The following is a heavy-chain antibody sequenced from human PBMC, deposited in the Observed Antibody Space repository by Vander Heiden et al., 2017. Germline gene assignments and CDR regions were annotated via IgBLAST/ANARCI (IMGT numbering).Heavy chain of an antibody. D-gene: IGHD3-22*01. Sequence: QLQLQESGPGLVKPSETLSLTCTVSGGSISSSPYYWGWIRQAPGKGLEWIGSVYYSGSTYYNPSLKSRVTISVDTSKNQFSLKLSSVTATDTAVYYAAAYDTTGYDYFDYWGQGTLVTVSS. V-gene: IGHV4-39*01. CDR3: AAYDTTGYDYFDY. CDR2: VYYSGST. J-gene: IGHJ4*02. CDR1: GGSISSSPYY.